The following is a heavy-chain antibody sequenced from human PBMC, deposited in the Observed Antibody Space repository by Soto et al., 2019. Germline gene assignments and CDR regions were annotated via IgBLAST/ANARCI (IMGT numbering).Heavy chain of an antibody. V-gene: IGHV3-30*10. CDR2: VSFDGNAK. J-gene: IGHJ4*02. CDR3: VAEVGVSCFDN. Sequence: SXRLSCAASVFTFISHAIHWFRQAPGRGLELVALVSFDGNAKVYTDSVKGRFFISRDNSKNTISLQMGRLRVEDTAVYYCVAEVGVSCFDNWGQGTLV. D-gene: IGHD2-15*01. CDR1: VFTFISHA.